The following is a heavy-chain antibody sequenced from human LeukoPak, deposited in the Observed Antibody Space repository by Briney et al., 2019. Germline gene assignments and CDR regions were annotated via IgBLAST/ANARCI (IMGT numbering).Heavy chain of an antibody. Sequence: SETLSLTCTVSGGSISSYYWSWIRQPPGKGLEWIGYIYYSGSTNYNLSLKNRVTISVDTSKNQFSLKLSSVTAADTAVYYCARRGRGYSYGLRDYYYYYYMDVWGKGTTVTISS. CDR2: IYYSGST. J-gene: IGHJ6*03. V-gene: IGHV4-59*01. CDR3: ARRGRGYSYGLRDYYYYYYMDV. D-gene: IGHD5-18*01. CDR1: GGSISSYY.